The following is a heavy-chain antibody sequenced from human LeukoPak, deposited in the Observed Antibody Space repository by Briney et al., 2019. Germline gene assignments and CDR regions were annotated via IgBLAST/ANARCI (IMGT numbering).Heavy chain of an antibody. V-gene: IGHV3-23*01. D-gene: IGHD5-18*01. CDR2: ISGSGGST. Sequence: GGSLRLSCAASGFTFSSYGMSWVRQAPGKGLEWVSAISGSGGSTYYADSVKGRFTISRDNSKNTLYLQMNSLRAEDTAVYYCAKDGDPGYSYGLDYFDYWGQGTLVTVSS. CDR3: AKDGDPGYSYGLDYFDY. CDR1: GFTFSSYG. J-gene: IGHJ4*02.